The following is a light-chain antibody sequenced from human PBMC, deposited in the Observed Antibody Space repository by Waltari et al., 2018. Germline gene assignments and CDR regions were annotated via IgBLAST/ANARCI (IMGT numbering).Light chain of an antibody. J-gene: IGKJ2*01. CDR2: KVS. V-gene: IGKV2-30*02. Sequence: DVVITPSPLSLPVTLGQPASLSCRSSQSLVHSVGNTRLHWFQQRPGQSPRRLIYKVSNRQSGVPDRFSGSGSGTDFILKINRVEAEDVGVYYCMQSTHWPHTFGQGTKLEIK. CDR1: QSLVHSVGNTR. CDR3: MQSTHWPHT.